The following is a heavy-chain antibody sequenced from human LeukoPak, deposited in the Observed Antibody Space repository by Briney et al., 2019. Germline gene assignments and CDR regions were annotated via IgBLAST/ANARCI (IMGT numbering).Heavy chain of an antibody. CDR2: IFSDGGT. Sequence: ASVKVSCKASGYTFTSYDINWVRQATGQGLAWMGIIFSDGGTKYAQTFQGRVTMTRDTSTATVYMELSSLRSEDAAVYYCAREPPGAYYFDFWGQGNPVTVSS. CDR1: GYTFTSYD. J-gene: IGHJ4*02. D-gene: IGHD1-14*01. CDR3: AREPPGAYYFDF. V-gene: IGHV1-46*01.